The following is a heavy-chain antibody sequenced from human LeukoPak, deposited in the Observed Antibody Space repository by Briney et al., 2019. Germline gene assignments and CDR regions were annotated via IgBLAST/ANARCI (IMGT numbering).Heavy chain of an antibody. CDR2: IIPILGIA. D-gene: IGHD2-21*02. J-gene: IGHJ4*02. CDR1: GGTFSSYA. Sequence: SVKVSCKASGGTFSSYAISWVRQAPGQGLEWMGRIIPILGIANYAQKFQGRVTITADKSTSTAYMELSSLRAEDTALYYCAKDLGVVVTATLDYWGQGTLVTVSS. V-gene: IGHV1-69*04. CDR3: AKDLGVVVTATLDY.